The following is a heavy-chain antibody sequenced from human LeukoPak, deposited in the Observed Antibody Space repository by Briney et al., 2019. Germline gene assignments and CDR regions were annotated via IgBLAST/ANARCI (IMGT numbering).Heavy chain of an antibody. CDR1: GFTFSVYG. CDR3: ARASGPFDY. V-gene: IGHV3-33*01. J-gene: IGHJ4*02. Sequence: GGSLRLSCAASGFTFSVYGMHWVRQAPGKGLEWVAVIWNDGSNKYSADSVKGRFTISRDNSKNTLYLQMNSLRAEDTAVYSCARASGPFDYWGQGTLVTVSS. D-gene: IGHD3-10*01. CDR2: IWNDGSNK.